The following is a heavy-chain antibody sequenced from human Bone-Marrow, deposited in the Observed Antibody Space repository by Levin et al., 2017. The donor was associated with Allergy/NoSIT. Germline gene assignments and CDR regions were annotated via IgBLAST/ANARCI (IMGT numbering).Heavy chain of an antibody. CDR2: ISYDGSNK. V-gene: IGHV3-30*18. CDR1: GFTFSSYG. CDR3: AKDQRGGSGSLDY. Sequence: PGGSLRLSCAASGFTFSSYGMHWVRQAPGKGLEWVAVISYDGSNKYYADSVKGRFTISRDNSKNTLYLQMNSLRAEDTAVYYCAKDQRGGSGSLDYWGQGTLVTVSS. J-gene: IGHJ4*02. D-gene: IGHD3-10*01.